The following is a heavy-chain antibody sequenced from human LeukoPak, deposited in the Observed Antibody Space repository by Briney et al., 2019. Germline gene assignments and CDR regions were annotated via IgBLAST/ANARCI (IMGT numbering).Heavy chain of an antibody. CDR3: AKDRGIVLMVYASYFDY. J-gene: IGHJ4*02. D-gene: IGHD2-8*01. Sequence: PGGSLRLSCAASGFTFSSYAMSWVRQAPGKGLEWVSAISGSGGSTYYADSVKGRFTISRDNSKNTLYLQMNSLRAEDTAVYYCAKDRGIVLMVYASYFDYWGQGTLVTVSS. CDR1: GFTFSSYA. V-gene: IGHV3-23*01. CDR2: ISGSGGST.